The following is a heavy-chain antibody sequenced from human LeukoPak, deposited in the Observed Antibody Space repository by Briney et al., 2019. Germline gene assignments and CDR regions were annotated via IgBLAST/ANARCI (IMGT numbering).Heavy chain of an antibody. D-gene: IGHD3-16*01. V-gene: IGHV1-2*02. CDR2: IKPNSGET. Sequence: ASVKVSCKASGYTFSDYYMHWVRQAPGQGGEWMGWIKPNSGETHNAQKFQGRVTITRETPIITAYMELSGLSSDDTSVFYCARGGAYVHDGLDIWGQGTMVTVSS. CDR3: ARGGAYVHDGLDI. J-gene: IGHJ3*02. CDR1: GYTFSDYY.